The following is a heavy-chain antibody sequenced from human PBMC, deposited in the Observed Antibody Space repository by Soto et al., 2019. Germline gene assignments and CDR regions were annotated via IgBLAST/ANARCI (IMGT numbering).Heavy chain of an antibody. Sequence: ASVKVSCKVSGYTLTELSMHWVRQAPGKGLEWMGGFDPEDGETIYAQKFQGRVTMTEDTSTDTAYMELSSLRSEDTAVYYCATTDLGYCSGGSCYHSKYFDSWGQGTLVTVSS. CDR2: FDPEDGET. CDR1: GYTLTELS. CDR3: ATTDLGYCSGGSCYHSKYFDS. V-gene: IGHV1-24*01. D-gene: IGHD2-15*01. J-gene: IGHJ4*02.